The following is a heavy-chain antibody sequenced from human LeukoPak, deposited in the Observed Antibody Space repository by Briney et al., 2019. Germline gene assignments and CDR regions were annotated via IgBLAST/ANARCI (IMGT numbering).Heavy chain of an antibody. D-gene: IGHD2-15*01. V-gene: IGHV3-23*01. CDR3: AKAPVTSCRGAFCYPFDY. CDR2: ISGSGGNT. CDR1: GFTFSSCA. Sequence: GGSLRLSCAASGFTFSSCAMNWVRQAPGKGLEWVSTISGSGGNTYFADSVKGRFTISRDTSRSTLYLQMNSLRAEDAAVYYCAKAPVTSCRGAFCYPFDYWGQGTLVTVSS. J-gene: IGHJ4*02.